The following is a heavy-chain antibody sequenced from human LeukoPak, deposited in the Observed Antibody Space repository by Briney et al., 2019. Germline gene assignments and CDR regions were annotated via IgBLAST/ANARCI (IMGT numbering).Heavy chain of an antibody. V-gene: IGHV3-30*04. Sequence: PGGSLRLSCAASGFTFSSYAMHWVRQAPGKGLEWVAVISYDGSNKYYADSVKGRFTISRDNSKNALYLQMNSLRTEDTAIYYCTKGGNSWYTFHCWGQGTLVTVSS. D-gene: IGHD2-2*02. J-gene: IGHJ4*02. CDR3: TKGGNSWYTFHC. CDR2: ISYDGSNK. CDR1: GFTFSSYA.